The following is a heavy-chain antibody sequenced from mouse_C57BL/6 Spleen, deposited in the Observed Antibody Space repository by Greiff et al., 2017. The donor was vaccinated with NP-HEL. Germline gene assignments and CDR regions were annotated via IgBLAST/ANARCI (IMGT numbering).Heavy chain of an antibody. Sequence: EVQLQESGPGLVKPSQSLSLTCSVTGYSITSGYYWNRIRQFPGNKLEWMGYISYDGSNNYNPSLKNRISITRDTSKNQFFLKLNSVTTEDTATYYCARLSLLYDGYYGAMDYWGQGTSVTVSS. J-gene: IGHJ4*01. CDR1: GYSITSGYY. D-gene: IGHD2-3*01. V-gene: IGHV3-6*01. CDR2: ISYDGSN. CDR3: ARLSLLYDGYYGAMDY.